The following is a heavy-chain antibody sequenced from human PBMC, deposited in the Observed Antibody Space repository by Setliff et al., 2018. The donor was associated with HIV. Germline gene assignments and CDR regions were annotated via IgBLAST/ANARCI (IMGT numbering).Heavy chain of an antibody. CDR3: ARDQGFWSGFTYNYYMDV. Sequence: GASVKVSCKASGYTFSSNDINWVRQATGQGLEWMGWMNPNSGNTKYTQDFQGRVTMTTDTSTSTVYMELRSLRSDDTAVYYCARDQGFWSGFTYNYYMDVWGKGTTVTVSS. V-gene: IGHV1-8*01. J-gene: IGHJ6*03. CDR2: MNPNSGNT. CDR1: GYTFSSND. D-gene: IGHD3-3*01.